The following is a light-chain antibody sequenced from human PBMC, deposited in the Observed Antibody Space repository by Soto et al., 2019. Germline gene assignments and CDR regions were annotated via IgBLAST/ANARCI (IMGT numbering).Light chain of an antibody. Sequence: DVQMTQSPSSLSAFVRDRVTITCRASQSISTFLNWYQQRPGKAPRLLIFAASTLQSGVPSRFSGTGSGTDFTRTISSLESDDFATYYCQQYHRYSTFGQGTRVDIK. V-gene: IGKV1-39*01. CDR1: QSISTF. CDR2: AAS. J-gene: IGKJ1*01. CDR3: QQYHRYST.